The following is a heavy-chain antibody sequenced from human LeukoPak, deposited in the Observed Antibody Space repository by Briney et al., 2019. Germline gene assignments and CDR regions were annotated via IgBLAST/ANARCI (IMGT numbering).Heavy chain of an antibody. Sequence: GGSLRLSCAASGFTFSSYPMHWVRQAPGKGLDWVAVIIENGSNQYYADSVKGRFTISRDNSKNTLFLQMNSLRGEDTAMYYCARVQGGGYRTADYWGQGTLVTVSS. J-gene: IGHJ4*02. D-gene: IGHD6-19*01. CDR1: GFTFSSYP. V-gene: IGHV3-30*04. CDR3: ARVQGGGYRTADY. CDR2: IIENGSNQ.